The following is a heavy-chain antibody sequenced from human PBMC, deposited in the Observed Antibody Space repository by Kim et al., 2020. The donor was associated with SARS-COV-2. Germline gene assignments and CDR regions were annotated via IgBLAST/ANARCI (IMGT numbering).Heavy chain of an antibody. J-gene: IGHJ6*03. CDR2: ICIGGSRK. V-gene: IGHV3-23*03. Sequence: GGSLRLSCAASGFTFSSYAMNWVRQAPGKGLEWVSVICIGGSRKYYAASVKGRFTISRDNSKNTLHLQMNSLRAEATAVYYCAKQGVSGINYFYYFGDV. D-gene: IGHD6-25*01. CDR3: AKQGVSGINYFYYFGDV. CDR1: GFTFSSYA.